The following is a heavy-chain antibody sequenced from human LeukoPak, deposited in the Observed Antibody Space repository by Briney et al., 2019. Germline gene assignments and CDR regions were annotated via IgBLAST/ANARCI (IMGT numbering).Heavy chain of an antibody. Sequence: SQTLSLTCAISGDSVSSNSAAWNWIRQSPSRGLEWLGRTYYRSKWYNDYAVSVKSRITINPDTSKNQFSLQLNSVTPEDTAVYYCARDEVSQRYNWNYFDYWGQGTLVTVSS. J-gene: IGHJ4*02. CDR3: ARDEVSQRYNWNYFDY. V-gene: IGHV6-1*01. D-gene: IGHD1-1*01. CDR1: GDSVSSNSAA. CDR2: TYYRSKWYN.